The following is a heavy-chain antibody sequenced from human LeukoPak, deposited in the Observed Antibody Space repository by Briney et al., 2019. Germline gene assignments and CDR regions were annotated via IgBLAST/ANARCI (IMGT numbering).Heavy chain of an antibody. D-gene: IGHD2-15*01. Sequence: SETLSLTCTVSGGSISSGDYYWSWIRQPPGKGLEWIGYIYYSGSTYYNPSLKSRVTISVDTSKNQFSLKLSSVTAADTAVYYCARAHKKWWYAFDIWGQGTMVTVSS. CDR1: GGSISSGDYY. CDR2: IYYSGST. CDR3: ARAHKKWWYAFDI. V-gene: IGHV4-30-4*01. J-gene: IGHJ3*02.